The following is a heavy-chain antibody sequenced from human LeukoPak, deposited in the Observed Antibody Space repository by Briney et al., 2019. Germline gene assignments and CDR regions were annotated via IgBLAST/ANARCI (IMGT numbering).Heavy chain of an antibody. Sequence: GTSVKVPCKASGFTFTSSAMQWVRQARGQRLEWIGWIVVGSGNTNYAQKFQERVTITRDMSTSTAYMELSSLRSEDTAVYYCARGRLSKYGSGSYVYYYYYMDVWGKGTTVTISS. CDR3: ARGRLSKYGSGSYVYYYYYMDV. J-gene: IGHJ6*03. V-gene: IGHV1-58*02. D-gene: IGHD3-10*01. CDR2: IVVGSGNT. CDR1: GFTFTSSA.